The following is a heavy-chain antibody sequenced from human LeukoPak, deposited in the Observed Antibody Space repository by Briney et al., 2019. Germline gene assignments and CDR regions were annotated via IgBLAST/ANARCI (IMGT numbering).Heavy chain of an antibody. D-gene: IGHD6-13*01. Sequence: ASVKVSCKASGYTFTSYYMHWVLQAPGQGLEWMGIINPSGGSTSYAQKFQGRVTMTRDTSTSTVYMELSSLRSEDTTVYYCARDLLSSSSWSDWFDPWGQGTLVTVSS. J-gene: IGHJ5*02. CDR2: INPSGGST. CDR3: ARDLLSSSSWSDWFDP. V-gene: IGHV1-46*01. CDR1: GYTFTSYY.